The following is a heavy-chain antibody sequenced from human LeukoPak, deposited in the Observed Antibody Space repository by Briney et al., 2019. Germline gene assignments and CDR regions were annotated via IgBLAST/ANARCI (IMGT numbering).Heavy chain of an antibody. CDR3: ARVGYYPDYYMDV. D-gene: IGHD2-21*01. J-gene: IGHJ6*03. CDR1: GYSISSGYY. CDR2: IFHSGST. Sequence: SETLSLTCTVSGYSISSGYYWGWVRQPPGKGLEWIGTIFHSGSTYSNPSLKSRVTISVDTSKNQFSLNLSSVTAADTAVYYCARVGYYPDYYMDVWGKGTTVTISS. V-gene: IGHV4-38-2*02.